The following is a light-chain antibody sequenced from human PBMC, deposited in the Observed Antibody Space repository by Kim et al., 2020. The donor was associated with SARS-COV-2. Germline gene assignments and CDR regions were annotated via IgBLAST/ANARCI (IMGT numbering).Light chain of an antibody. CDR2: RNN. Sequence: QTATRTCTGNSNNVGNQGAAWLQQHQGHPPKVLFYRNNKRPSGISERLSASRSGNTASLTITGLQPEDEADYYCSAWDRSLRGWVFGGGTQLTVL. CDR1: SNNVGNQG. CDR3: SAWDRSLRGWV. V-gene: IGLV10-54*01. J-gene: IGLJ3*02.